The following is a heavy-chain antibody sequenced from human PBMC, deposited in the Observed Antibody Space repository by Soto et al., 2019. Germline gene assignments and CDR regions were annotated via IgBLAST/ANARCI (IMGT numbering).Heavy chain of an antibody. CDR2: IYYSGST. CDR1: GGSISSYY. CDR3: ARRPGFGHAFDI. D-gene: IGHD3-10*01. Sequence: QVQLQESGPGLVKPSETLSLTCTVSGGSISSYYWTWIRQPPGKGLEWIGYIYYSGSTNYNPSLKSRVTISEDTSKNQFSLKLSSVTAADTAVYYCARRPGFGHAFDIWGQGTMVTVSS. J-gene: IGHJ3*02. V-gene: IGHV4-59*08.